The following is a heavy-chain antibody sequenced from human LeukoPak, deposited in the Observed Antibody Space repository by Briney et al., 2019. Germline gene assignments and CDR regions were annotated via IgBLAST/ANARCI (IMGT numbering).Heavy chain of an antibody. CDR3: ARNEEGLTFGGVIVL. J-gene: IGHJ4*02. CDR2: ISSSSSYI. V-gene: IGHV3-21*01. D-gene: IGHD3-16*02. Sequence: GGSLRLSCAASGFTFSSSAMSWVRQAPGKGLEWVSSISSSSSYIYYADSVKGRFTISRDNAKNSLYLQMNSLRAEDTAVYYCARNEEGLTFGGVIVLWGQGTLVTVSS. CDR1: GFTFSSSA.